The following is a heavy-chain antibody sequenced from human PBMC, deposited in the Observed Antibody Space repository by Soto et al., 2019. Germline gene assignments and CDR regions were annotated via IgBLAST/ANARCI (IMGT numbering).Heavy chain of an antibody. CDR2: TNGEGSA. V-gene: IGHV4-30-4*01. Sequence: SETLSLTCTVSGDSISSAVSYWSWVRQPPGKGLEWIGETNGEGSAFYNPSLKTRVAISLDTPKNQFSLKLSSMTAADTAVYYCARVHGNSYAVFDYWGQGTLVTVSS. CDR3: ARVHGNSYAVFDY. CDR1: GDSISSAVSY. J-gene: IGHJ4*02. D-gene: IGHD5-18*01.